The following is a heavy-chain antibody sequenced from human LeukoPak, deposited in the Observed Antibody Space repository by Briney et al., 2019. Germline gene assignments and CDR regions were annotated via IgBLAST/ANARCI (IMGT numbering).Heavy chain of an antibody. V-gene: IGHV3-11*06. J-gene: IGHJ3*01. CDR3: ARDNYHTS. D-gene: IGHD5-24*01. CDR1: GIPFSDYY. CDR2: ISASSSYT. Sequence: GGSLRLSCVVSGIPFSDYYMNWIRLAPGKGLEWISYISASSSYTDYADSVKGRFSISRDNAKNTLYLEMNSLRAEDTALYYCARDNYHTSWGQGTMVTVSS.